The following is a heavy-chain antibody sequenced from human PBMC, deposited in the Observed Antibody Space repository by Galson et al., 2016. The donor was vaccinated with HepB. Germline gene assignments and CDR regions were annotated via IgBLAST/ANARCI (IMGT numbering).Heavy chain of an antibody. CDR3: VQGSAAPAV. CDR1: GFIFSKSA. V-gene: IGHV3-23*01. CDR2: ISRSGDST. J-gene: IGHJ6*04. D-gene: IGHD3-10*01. Sequence: SLRLSCAASGFIFSKSAMNWVRQAPGKGLEVVSSISRSGDSTDYADSVKGRFTISRDNSKNTLSLQMNSLTADDTAIYYCVQGSAAPAVWGKGTTVTVSS.